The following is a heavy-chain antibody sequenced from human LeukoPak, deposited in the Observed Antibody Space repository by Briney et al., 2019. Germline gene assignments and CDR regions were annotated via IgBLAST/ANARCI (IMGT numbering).Heavy chain of an antibody. CDR1: GFTFDDYA. Sequence: PGGSLRLSCAASGFTFDDYAMHWVRQAPGKGLEWVSHIASDGSSTTYADSVKGRFTTSRDNAKNTLYLQMNSLRAEDTAVYYCVRDNYGVDYWGQGTLVTVSS. CDR3: VRDNYGVDY. J-gene: IGHJ4*02. CDR2: IASDGSST. D-gene: IGHD3-10*01. V-gene: IGHV3-74*03.